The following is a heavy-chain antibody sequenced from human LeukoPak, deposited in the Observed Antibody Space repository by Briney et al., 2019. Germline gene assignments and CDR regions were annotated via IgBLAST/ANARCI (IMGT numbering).Heavy chain of an antibody. CDR3: AKEVVGP. D-gene: IGHD1-26*01. Sequence: SETLSLTCTVSGGSISSYYWSWIRRPPGKGLEWIGSIFYSGSTYYNSSLKSRVIISVDTSKNQLSLKLTSVTAADTAVYYCAKEVVGPWGQGTLVTVSS. CDR1: GGSISSYY. J-gene: IGHJ5*02. V-gene: IGHV4-59*12. CDR2: IFYSGST.